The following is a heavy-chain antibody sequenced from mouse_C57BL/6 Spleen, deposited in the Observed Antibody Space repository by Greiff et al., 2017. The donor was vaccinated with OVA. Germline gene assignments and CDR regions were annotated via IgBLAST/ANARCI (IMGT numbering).Heavy chain of an antibody. D-gene: IGHD1-1*01. Sequence: EVKVVESGGGLVKPGGSLKLSCAASGFTFSDYGMHWVRQAPEKGLEWVAYISSGSSTIYYADTVKGRFTISRDNAKNTLFLRMTSLRSEGTAMYYCARGHYGSSDRYWYFDVWGTGTTVTVSS. CDR1: GFTFSDYG. CDR3: ARGHYGSSDRYWYFDV. J-gene: IGHJ1*03. V-gene: IGHV5-17*01. CDR2: ISSGSSTI.